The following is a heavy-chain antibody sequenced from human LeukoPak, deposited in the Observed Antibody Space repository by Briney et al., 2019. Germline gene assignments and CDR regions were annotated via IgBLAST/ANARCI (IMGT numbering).Heavy chain of an antibody. V-gene: IGHV3-15*01. CDR3: TTDPSSSYYYMDV. Sequence: GGSLRLSCAASGFTFSNAWMSWVRQAPGKGLEWVGRIKSKTDGGTTDYAAPVKGRFTISRDDSKNTLYLQMNSLKTEDTAVYYCTTDPSSSYYYMDVWGKGTTVTVSS. D-gene: IGHD6-13*01. J-gene: IGHJ6*03. CDR2: IKSKTDGGTT. CDR1: GFTFSNAW.